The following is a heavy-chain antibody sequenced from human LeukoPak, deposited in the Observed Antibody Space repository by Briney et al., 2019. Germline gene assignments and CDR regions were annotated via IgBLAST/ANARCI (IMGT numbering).Heavy chain of an antibody. Sequence: ASVKVSCKASGYTFTSYAMHWVRQAPGQGLEWMGWINTNTGNPTYAQGFTGRFVFSLDTSVSTAYLQISSLKAEDTAVYYCARVLRVGSSWSGWFDPWGQGTLVTVSS. J-gene: IGHJ5*02. V-gene: IGHV7-4-1*02. CDR1: GYTFTSYA. CDR3: ARVLRVGSSWSGWFDP. D-gene: IGHD6-13*01. CDR2: INTNTGNP.